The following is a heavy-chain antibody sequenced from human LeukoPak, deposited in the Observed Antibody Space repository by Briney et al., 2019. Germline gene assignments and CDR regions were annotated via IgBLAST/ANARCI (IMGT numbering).Heavy chain of an antibody. CDR1: GFTFSSYD. Sequence: SGGSLRLSSAASGFTFSSYDMHWVRQATGKGLEWVSAIGTAGDTYYPGSVKGRCTISRENAKNALYLQINSLTAGDTAVYYCATDQRYYHSGRSVYGTDTSGQGPPVTASS. V-gene: IGHV3-13*01. CDR2: IGTAGDT. J-gene: IGHJ6*02. D-gene: IGHD3-10*01. CDR3: ATDQRYYHSGRSVYGTDT.